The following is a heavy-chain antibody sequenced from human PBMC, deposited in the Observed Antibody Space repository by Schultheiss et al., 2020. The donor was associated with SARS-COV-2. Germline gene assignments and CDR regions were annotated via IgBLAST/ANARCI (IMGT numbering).Heavy chain of an antibody. D-gene: IGHD3-10*01. V-gene: IGHV3-30*18. CDR3: AKDNPGTITMVRGVIDY. CDR2: ISYDGSNK. J-gene: IGHJ4*02. Sequence: GGSLRLSCAASGFTFSSYSMNWVRQAPGKGLEWVAVISYDGSNKYYADSVKGRFTISRDNSKNTLYLQMNSLRAEDTAVYYCAKDNPGTITMVRGVIDYWGQGTLVTVSS. CDR1: GFTFSSYS.